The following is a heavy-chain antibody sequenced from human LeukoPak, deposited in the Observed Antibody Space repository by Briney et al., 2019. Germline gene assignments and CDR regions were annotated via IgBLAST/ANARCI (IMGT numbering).Heavy chain of an antibody. V-gene: IGHV3-23*01. CDR2: ISGSGGST. CDR3: AKDPRGATDFDY. Sequence: GGSLRLSCAASGFTFSSYAMSWVRQAPGKGLEWVSAISGSGGSTYYADSVKGRFTISRGNSKNTLYLQMNSLRAEDTAVYYCAKDPRGATDFDYWGQGTLVTVSS. D-gene: IGHD2-15*01. CDR1: GFTFSSYA. J-gene: IGHJ4*02.